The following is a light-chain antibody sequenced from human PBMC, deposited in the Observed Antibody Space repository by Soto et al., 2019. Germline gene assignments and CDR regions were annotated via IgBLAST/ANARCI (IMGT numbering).Light chain of an antibody. J-gene: IGKJ4*01. CDR3: QQYDNLPRT. V-gene: IGKV1-33*01. Sequence: DIQLTQSPSSLAASVGDKVTIACRTSQGISTYLNWYQQKPGEAPELLIYDASNLATGVPSRFSGSGSGTDFTFTISSLQPEDIATYYCQQYDNLPRTFGGGTKVDIK. CDR1: QGISTY. CDR2: DAS.